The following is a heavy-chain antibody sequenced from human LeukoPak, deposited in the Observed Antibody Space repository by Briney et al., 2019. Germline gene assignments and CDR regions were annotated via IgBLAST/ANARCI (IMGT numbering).Heavy chain of an antibody. CDR3: AKGQDYGGNGDAFDI. D-gene: IGHD4-23*01. CDR2: ISYDGSNK. CDR1: GFTFSSYG. V-gene: IGHV3-30*18. J-gene: IGHJ3*02. Sequence: PGRSLRLSCAASGFTFSSYGMHWVRQAPGKGLEWVAVISYDGSNKYYADSVKGRFTISRDNSKNTLYLQMNSLRAEDTAVYYCAKGQDYGGNGDAFDIWGQGTMVTVSS.